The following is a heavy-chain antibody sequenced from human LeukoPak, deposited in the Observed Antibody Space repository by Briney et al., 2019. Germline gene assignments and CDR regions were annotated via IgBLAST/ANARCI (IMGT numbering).Heavy chain of an antibody. Sequence: ASVKVSCKASGYTFTGYYMHWVRQAPGQGLEWMGWINPNSGGTNYAQKFQGRVTMARDTSISTAYMELSRLRSDDTAVYYCARDPRGTYYSDYWGQGSLVTVSS. CDR3: ARDPRGTYYSDY. J-gene: IGHJ4*02. CDR1: GYTFTGYY. CDR2: INPNSGGT. D-gene: IGHD1-26*01. V-gene: IGHV1-2*02.